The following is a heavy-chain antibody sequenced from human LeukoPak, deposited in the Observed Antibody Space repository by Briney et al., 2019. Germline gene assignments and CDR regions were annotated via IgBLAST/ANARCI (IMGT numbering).Heavy chain of an antibody. D-gene: IGHD1-14*01. CDR2: INTSGGTT. J-gene: IGHJ4*02. Sequence: PGGSLRLSCAASGFSFSSYGISWVRQAPGKGLEGVSTINTSGGTTYYADSVKGRFTVSRDNSKNTLYLQMNSLSAEDTAVYYCAKDPSTLTLTDDYWGQGTLVTVSS. CDR1: GFSFSSYG. CDR3: AKDPSTLTLTDDY. V-gene: IGHV3-23*01.